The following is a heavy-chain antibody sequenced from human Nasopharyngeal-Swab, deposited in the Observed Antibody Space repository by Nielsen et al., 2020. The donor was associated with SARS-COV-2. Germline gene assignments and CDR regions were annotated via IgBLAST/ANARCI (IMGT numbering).Heavy chain of an antibody. V-gene: IGHV3-21*01. Sequence: GESLKISCAASGFTFSSYSMNWVRQAPGKGLEWVSSISSSSSYIYYADSVKGRFTISRDSAKNSLYLQMNSLRAEDTAVYYCARAAEYYYDSRALDGMDVWGQGTTVTVSS. CDR1: GFTFSSYS. D-gene: IGHD3-22*01. CDR3: ARAAEYYYDSRALDGMDV. J-gene: IGHJ6*02. CDR2: ISSSSSYI.